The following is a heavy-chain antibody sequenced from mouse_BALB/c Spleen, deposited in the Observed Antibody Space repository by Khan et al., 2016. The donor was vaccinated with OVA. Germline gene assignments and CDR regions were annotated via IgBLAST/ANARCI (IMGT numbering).Heavy chain of an antibody. J-gene: IGHJ1*01. Sequence: EVQLQESGPGLVKPAQSLSLTCTVTGYSITSDYAWNWIRQFPGNKLEWMGYISYSGSTRYNPSLKSRISITRDTSKNQFFLQLNSVTTEDTVTYYCARRAYYGNWYFDVWGAGTTVTVSS. D-gene: IGHD2-1*01. V-gene: IGHV3-2*02. CDR1: GYSITSDYA. CDR2: ISYSGST. CDR3: ARRAYYGNWYFDV.